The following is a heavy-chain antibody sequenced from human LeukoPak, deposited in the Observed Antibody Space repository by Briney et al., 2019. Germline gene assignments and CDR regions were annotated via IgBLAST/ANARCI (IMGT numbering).Heavy chain of an antibody. V-gene: IGHV1-2*06. D-gene: IGHD3-22*01. CDR1: GYTFTGYY. CDR3: ARDYYYYDSSGYYYIPYYFDY. J-gene: IGHJ4*02. CDR2: INPNSGGT. Sequence: GASVKVSCKASGYTFTGYYMHWVRQAPGQGLEWMGRINPNSGGTNYAQKFQGRVTMPRDTSISTAYMELSRRRSDDTAVYYCARDYYYYDSSGYYYIPYYFDYWGQGTLVTVSS.